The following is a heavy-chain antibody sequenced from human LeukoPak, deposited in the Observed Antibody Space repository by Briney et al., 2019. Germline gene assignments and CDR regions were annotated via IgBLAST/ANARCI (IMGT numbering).Heavy chain of an antibody. D-gene: IGHD4-17*01. Sequence: GGSLRLSRAGSGFTFTSYGMDWVRQPPGKGLEWVSYISSSSTTRYYADSVKGRFTISRDNAKNSLFLQMDSLRADDTAVYYCARGTYGAFDIWGHGTMVTVSS. J-gene: IGHJ3*02. CDR3: ARGTYGAFDI. V-gene: IGHV3-48*04. CDR2: ISSSSTTR. CDR1: GFTFTSYG.